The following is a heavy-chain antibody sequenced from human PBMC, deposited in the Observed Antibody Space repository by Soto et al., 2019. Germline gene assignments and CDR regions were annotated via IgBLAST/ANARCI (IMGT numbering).Heavy chain of an antibody. Sequence: ASVKVSCKATGYSFKNYAVHWARQAPGQRLEWMGFTNEGSGNTRFSQKFQGRTSITRETSASTVYLDLSSLTSEDTAIYYCARADRSVSGGVTLDHWGQGTMVTVSS. V-gene: IGHV1-3*01. CDR2: TNEGSGNT. J-gene: IGHJ4*02. CDR1: GYSFKNYA. D-gene: IGHD3-3*01. CDR3: ARADRSVSGGVTLDH.